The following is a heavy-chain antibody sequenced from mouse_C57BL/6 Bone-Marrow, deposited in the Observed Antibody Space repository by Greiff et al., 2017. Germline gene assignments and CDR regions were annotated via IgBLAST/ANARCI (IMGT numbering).Heavy chain of an antibody. D-gene: IGHD3-2*02. CDR2: IYPGDGAT. CDR3: ARQHSSGDVYYAMDY. Sequence: SGASVKLSCKASGYAFSSYWMNWVKQRPGKGLEWIGQIYPGDGATNYNGKFKGKATLTAKKSSSTGYMQLSSLTSEDSAVYFCARQHSSGDVYYAMDYWGQGTSVTVSS. J-gene: IGHJ4*01. CDR1: GYAFSSYW. V-gene: IGHV1-80*01.